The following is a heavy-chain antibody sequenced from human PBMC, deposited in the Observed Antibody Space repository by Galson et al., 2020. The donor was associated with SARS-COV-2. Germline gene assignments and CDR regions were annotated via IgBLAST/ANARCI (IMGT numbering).Heavy chain of an antibody. D-gene: IGHD1-26*01. CDR3: AMAVVGATGFDY. V-gene: IGHV1-18*01. CDR2: ISAYNGNT. CDR1: GYTFTSYG. J-gene: IGHJ4*02. Sequence: ASVKVSCKASGYTFTSYGISWVRQAPGQGLEWMGWISAYNGNTNYAQKRQGRVTMTTDTSTSTAYMELRSLRSDDTAVYYCAMAVVGATGFDYWGQGTLVTVSS.